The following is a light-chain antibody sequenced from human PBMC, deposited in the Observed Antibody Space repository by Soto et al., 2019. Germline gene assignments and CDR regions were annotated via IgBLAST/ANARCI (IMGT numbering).Light chain of an antibody. CDR3: HQYGTAPAWT. CDR2: GAS. V-gene: IGKV3-20*01. J-gene: IGKJ1*01. Sequence: EIVLTQSPGTLSLFPGERATLSCRASQSISSSYLAWYQQKPGQAPRLLIYGASSRATGIPDRFSGAGSATDFPHTISRLEPEDFAVYYCHQYGTAPAWTFGQGTKVEIK. CDR1: QSISSSY.